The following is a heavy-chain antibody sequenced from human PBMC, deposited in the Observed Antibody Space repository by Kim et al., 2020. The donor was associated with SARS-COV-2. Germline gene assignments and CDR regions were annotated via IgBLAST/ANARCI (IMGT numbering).Heavy chain of an antibody. CDR3: ARHYYGSGSYYGYYFDY. CDR1: GYSFTSYW. J-gene: IGHJ4*02. Sequence: GESLKISCKGSGYSFTSYWIGWVRQMPGKGLEWMGIIYPGDSDTRYSPSFQGQVTISADKSISTAYLQWSSLKASDTAMYYCARHYYGSGSYYGYYFDYWGQGTLVTVSS. CDR2: IYPGDSDT. V-gene: IGHV5-51*01. D-gene: IGHD3-10*01.